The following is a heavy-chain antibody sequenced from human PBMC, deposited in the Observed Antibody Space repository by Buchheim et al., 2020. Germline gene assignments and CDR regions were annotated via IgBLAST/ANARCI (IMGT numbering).Heavy chain of an antibody. D-gene: IGHD4-17*01. Sequence: EVQLVESGGGLVQPGGSLRLSCAASGFTVSSNYMSWVRQAPGKGLEWVSVMYNGGSTYYADSVKGRFTTSRDNSKNTLYLQMNSLRAEDTAVYYCARDEVIAKGPYGGMDVWGQGTT. V-gene: IGHV3-66*02. J-gene: IGHJ6*02. CDR1: GFTVSSNY. CDR2: MYNGGST. CDR3: ARDEVIAKGPYGGMDV.